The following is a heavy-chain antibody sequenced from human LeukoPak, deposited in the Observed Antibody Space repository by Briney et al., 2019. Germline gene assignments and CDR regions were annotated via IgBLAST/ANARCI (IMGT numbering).Heavy chain of an antibody. Sequence: GGSLRLSCAASGFTFNTYAMHWVRQAPGKGLEWVAVMSFDGSYKHYADSVKGRFTISRDNSKSTLYVQMNSLRVEDTAVYYCARDLHCAGGECYYGIMYWGQGTLVVVSS. CDR1: GFTFNTYA. D-gene: IGHD2-8*02. CDR2: MSFDGSYK. CDR3: ARDLHCAGGECYYGIMY. J-gene: IGHJ4*02. V-gene: IGHV3-30*03.